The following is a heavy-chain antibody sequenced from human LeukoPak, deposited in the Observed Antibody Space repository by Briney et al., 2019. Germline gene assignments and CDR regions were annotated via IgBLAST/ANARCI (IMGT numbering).Heavy chain of an antibody. CDR3: ARRIYYSGDI. J-gene: IGHJ3*02. D-gene: IGHD2/OR15-2a*01. CDR2: IYYSGRT. Sequence: SQTLSLTCTVSGGSISSGDYYWGWIRQTPGKGLEWIGTIYYSGRTYYNPSLKSRVTLSIDTSENQLSLKLSSVTAADTAVYYCARRIYYSGDIWGQGTMVTVSS. CDR1: GGSISSGDYY. V-gene: IGHV4-39*01.